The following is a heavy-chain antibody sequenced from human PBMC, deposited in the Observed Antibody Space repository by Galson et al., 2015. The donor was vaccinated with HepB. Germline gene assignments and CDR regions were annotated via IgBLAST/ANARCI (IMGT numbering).Heavy chain of an antibody. CDR3: ARGVGPVLRFLEWYVNWFDP. Sequence: SVKVSCKASGGTFSSYAISWVRQAPGQGLEWMGGIIPIFGTANYAQKFQGRVTITADKSTSTAYMELSSLRSEDTAVYYCARGVGPVLRFLEWYVNWFDPWGQGTLVTVSS. J-gene: IGHJ5*02. CDR1: GGTFSSYA. V-gene: IGHV1-69*06. CDR2: IIPIFGTA. D-gene: IGHD3-3*01.